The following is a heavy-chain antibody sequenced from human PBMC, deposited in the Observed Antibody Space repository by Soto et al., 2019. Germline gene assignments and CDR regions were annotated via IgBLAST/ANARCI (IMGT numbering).Heavy chain of an antibody. D-gene: IGHD3-16*02. CDR3: ARSSENYDYVWGSYRPYNWFDP. CDR2: INAGNGNT. Sequence: ASVKVSCKASGYTFTSYAMHWVRQAPGQRLEWMGWINAGNGNTKYSQKYQGRDTITRDTSASTAYMELRSLRSDDTDVYYCARSSENYDYVWGSYRPYNWFDPWGQGTLVTVSS. CDR1: GYTFTSYA. V-gene: IGHV1-3*01. J-gene: IGHJ5*02.